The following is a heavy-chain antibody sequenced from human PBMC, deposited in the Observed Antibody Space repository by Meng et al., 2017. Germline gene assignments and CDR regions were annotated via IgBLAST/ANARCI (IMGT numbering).Heavy chain of an antibody. CDR3: ARGSKGYSRGWYKY. Sequence: ASVKVSCKASGGTFSSYAMSWVRQAPGQGLEWMGMINTSGGSTSYAQKFQGRVTMTRDTSTSTVYMELSSLRSEDTAVYYCARGSKGYSRGWYKYWGQGTLVTVSS. J-gene: IGHJ4*02. CDR1: GGTFSSYA. D-gene: IGHD6-19*01. CDR2: INTSGGST. V-gene: IGHV1-46*01.